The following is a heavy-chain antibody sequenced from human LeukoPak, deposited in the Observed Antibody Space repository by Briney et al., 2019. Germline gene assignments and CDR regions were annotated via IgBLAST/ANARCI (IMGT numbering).Heavy chain of an antibody. CDR1: GYTFTVYY. D-gene: IGHD2-2*01. CDR3: AREVVVVVPAAMGGYYYMDV. J-gene: IGHJ6*03. V-gene: IGHV1-2*02. CDR2: INPNSGGT. Sequence: ASVKVSCKASGYTFTVYYMHWVRQAPGQGLEWMGWINPNSGGTNYAQKFQGRVTMTRDTSISTAYMELSRLRSDDTAVYYCAREVVVVVPAAMGGYYYMDVWGKGTTVTVSS.